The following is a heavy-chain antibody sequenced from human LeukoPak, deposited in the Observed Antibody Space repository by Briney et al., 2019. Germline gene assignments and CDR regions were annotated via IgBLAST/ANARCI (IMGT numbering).Heavy chain of an antibody. CDR3: ARDRVLWFGESREGFDY. V-gene: IGHV3-21*01. D-gene: IGHD3-10*01. CDR2: ISSSSSYI. Sequence: GGSLRLSCAASGFTFSSYSMNWVRQAPGKGLEWVSSISSSSSYIYYADSVKGRFTISRDNAKNSLYLQMNSLRAEDTAVYYCARDRVLWFGESREGFDYWGQGTLVAVSS. CDR1: GFTFSSYS. J-gene: IGHJ4*02.